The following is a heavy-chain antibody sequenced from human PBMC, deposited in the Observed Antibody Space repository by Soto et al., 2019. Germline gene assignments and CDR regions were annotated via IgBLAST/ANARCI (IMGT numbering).Heavy chain of an antibody. Sequence: SETLSLTCTFSGCSINSYYWSWIRQPPGKGLEWIGYIFYFGSTNYNPSLKSRVTLSIDTSKNQLSLKLSSVTAADTAVYYCARHSPDFDWLSQFDYWGQGTLVTVSS. CDR3: ARHSPDFDWLSQFDY. D-gene: IGHD3-9*01. CDR1: GCSINSYY. CDR2: IFYFGST. J-gene: IGHJ4*02. V-gene: IGHV4-59*08.